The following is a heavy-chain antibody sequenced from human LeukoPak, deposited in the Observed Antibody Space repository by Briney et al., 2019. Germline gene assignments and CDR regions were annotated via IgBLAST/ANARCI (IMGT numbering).Heavy chain of an antibody. V-gene: IGHV3-7*01. J-gene: IGHJ4*02. CDR2: IKQDGSEK. Sequence: GGSLRLSCAASGFTFSSYWMSWVRQAPGKGLEWVANIKQDGSEKYYVDSVKGRFTISRDNAKNSLYLQMNSLRAEDTAVYYCARDVRWSYVYSSSSEGVSDYWGQGTLVTVSS. CDR1: GFTFSSYW. CDR3: ARDVRWSYVYSSSSEGVSDY. D-gene: IGHD6-6*01.